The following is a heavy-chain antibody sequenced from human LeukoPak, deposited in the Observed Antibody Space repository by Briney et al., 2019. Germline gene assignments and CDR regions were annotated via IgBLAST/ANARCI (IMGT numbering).Heavy chain of an antibody. CDR1: GFTFSSYA. Sequence: ESGGSLRLSCAASGFTFSSYAMHWVRQAPGKGLEWVAVISYDGSNKYYADSVKGRFTISRDNSKNTLYLQMNSLRAEDTAVYYCARVARDARSAVLMVYAGALTCWGQGTLVTVSS. CDR3: ARVARDARSAVLMVYAGALTC. J-gene: IGHJ4*02. D-gene: IGHD2-8*01. CDR2: ISYDGSNK. V-gene: IGHV3-30-3*01.